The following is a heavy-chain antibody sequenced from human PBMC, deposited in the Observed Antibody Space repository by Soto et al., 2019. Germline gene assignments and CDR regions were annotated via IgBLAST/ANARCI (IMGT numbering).Heavy chain of an antibody. CDR3: ARDRGSYALDY. CDR1: GYTFTSYG. D-gene: IGHD1-26*01. J-gene: IGHJ4*02. V-gene: IGHV1-18*01. Sequence: QVQLVQSGAEVKKPGASVKVSCKASGYTFTSYGITWVRQAPGQGLEWMGWISANNGNTNYVQKLQGRVTMTTDTATSTSYMERRSLRSDDTAVYDCARDRGSYALDYWGQGTLVTVSS. CDR2: ISANNGNT.